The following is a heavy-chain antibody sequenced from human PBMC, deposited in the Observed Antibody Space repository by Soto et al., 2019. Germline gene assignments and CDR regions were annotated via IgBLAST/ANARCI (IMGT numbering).Heavy chain of an antibody. V-gene: IGHV3-7*01. CDR2: IKQDGSEK. J-gene: IGHJ4*02. CDR3: ALSRYCSGGSCPDY. CDR1: GFTFSSYW. D-gene: IGHD2-15*01. Sequence: EVQLVESGGGLVQPGGSLRLSCAASGFTFSSYWMSWVRQAPGKGLEWVANIKQDGSEKYYVDSVKGRFTISRDNAKNSLYLQMNSLRAEDTAVYYCALSRYCSGGSCPDYWGQGPLVTVSS.